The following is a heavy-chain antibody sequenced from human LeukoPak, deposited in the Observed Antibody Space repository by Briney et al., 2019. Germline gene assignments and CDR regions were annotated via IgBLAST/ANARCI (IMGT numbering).Heavy chain of an antibody. V-gene: IGHV3-21*01. CDR1: GFIISSYN. Sequence: GGSLRLSCAASGFIISSYNMNWVRQAPGKGLEWVSSISSSSSYIYYGDSVKGRFTISRDNAKNSLYLQMNSLRAEDTAVYYCARVRGYYMDVWGKGTTVTVSS. CDR3: ARVRGYYMDV. CDR2: ISSSSSYI. J-gene: IGHJ6*03.